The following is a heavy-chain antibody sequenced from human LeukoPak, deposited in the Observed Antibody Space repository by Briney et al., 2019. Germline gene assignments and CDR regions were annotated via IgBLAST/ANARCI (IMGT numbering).Heavy chain of an antibody. CDR3: ARDPDEDAFDI. J-gene: IGHJ3*02. V-gene: IGHV3-7*01. CDR2: IKQDGSEK. CDR1: GFTFSSYW. Sequence: GGSLRLSCAASGFTFSSYWMSWVRQAPGKGLEWVANIKQDGSEKYYVDSVKGRFTISRDNAKNSLYPQMNSLRAEDTAVYYCARDPDEDAFDIWGQGTMVTVSS.